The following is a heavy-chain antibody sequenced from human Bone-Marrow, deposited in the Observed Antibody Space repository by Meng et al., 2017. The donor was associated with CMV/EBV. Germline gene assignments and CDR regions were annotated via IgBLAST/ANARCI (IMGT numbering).Heavy chain of an antibody. Sequence: ASVKVSCKASGYTFTGYYMHWVRQAPGQGLEWMGWINPNSGGTNYAQKFQGRVTMTRDTSISTAYMELSRLRSDDTAVYYCARSSDRKSHRGWFDPWGQGTLVTASS. J-gene: IGHJ5*02. D-gene: IGHD1-14*01. CDR1: GYTFTGYY. CDR2: INPNSGGT. V-gene: IGHV1-2*02. CDR3: ARSSDRKSHRGWFDP.